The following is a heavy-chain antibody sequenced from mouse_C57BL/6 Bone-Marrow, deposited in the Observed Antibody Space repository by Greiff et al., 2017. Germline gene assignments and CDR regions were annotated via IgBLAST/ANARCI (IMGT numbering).Heavy chain of an antibody. J-gene: IGHJ2*01. Sequence: VQLQQSGAELVKPGASVKLSCKASGYTFTEYTIHWVKQRSGQGLEWIGWFYPGSGSLKSNEKFKDKATLTAEESSSTVYMELIRLTSEDAAVYYCARHGYDYDSDYFDYWGQGTTLTVSS. CDR1: GYTFTEYT. CDR3: ARHGYDYDSDYFDY. CDR2: FYPGSGSL. V-gene: IGHV1-62-2*01. D-gene: IGHD2-4*01.